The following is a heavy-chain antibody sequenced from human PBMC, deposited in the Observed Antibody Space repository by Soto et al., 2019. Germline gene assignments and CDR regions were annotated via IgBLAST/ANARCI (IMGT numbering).Heavy chain of an antibody. CDR3: ARRYSSSFDY. Sequence: TSETLSLTCTVSGGSISSYYLSLIRQPPGKGLEWIGYIYYSGSTNYNPSLKSRVTISVDTSKNQFSLKLSSVTAADTAVYYCARRYSSSFDYWGQGTLVTSPQ. CDR1: GGSISSYY. V-gene: IGHV4-59*08. CDR2: IYYSGST. D-gene: IGHD6-13*01. J-gene: IGHJ4*02.